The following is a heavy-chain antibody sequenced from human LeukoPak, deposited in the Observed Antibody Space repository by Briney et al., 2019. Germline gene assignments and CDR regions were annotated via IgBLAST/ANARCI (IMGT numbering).Heavy chain of an antibody. D-gene: IGHD5-12*01. Sequence: GGSLRLSCAASGFTFSNFWMHWVRQAPGKGLEWVSHLRYTGETFYADSVKGRFTISRDNVRNSLYLQMNSLRAEDTAMYYCARDAGNSGYGCDLWGQGTLVTVSS. CDR3: ARDAGNSGYGCDL. CDR1: GFTFSNFW. V-gene: IGHV3-69-1*01. J-gene: IGHJ5*02. CDR2: LRYTGET.